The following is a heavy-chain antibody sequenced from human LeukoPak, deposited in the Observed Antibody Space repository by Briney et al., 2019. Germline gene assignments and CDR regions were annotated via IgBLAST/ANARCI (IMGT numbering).Heavy chain of an antibody. CDR3: ARDSPLSSGAIAVAGTDLDY. J-gene: IGHJ4*02. D-gene: IGHD6-19*01. V-gene: IGHV1-2*02. CDR2: INPNSGGT. CDR1: GYTFTGYY. Sequence: GASVKVSCKASGYTFTGYYMHWVRQAPGQGLEWMGWINPNSGGTNYAQKFQGRVTMTRDTSISTAYMELSRLRSDDTAVYYCARDSPLSSGAIAVAGTDLDYWGQGTLVTVSS.